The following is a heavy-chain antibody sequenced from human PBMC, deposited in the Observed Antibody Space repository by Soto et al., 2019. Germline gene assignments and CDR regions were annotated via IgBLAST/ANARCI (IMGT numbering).Heavy chain of an antibody. J-gene: IGHJ6*02. CDR1: GFTFSSYA. Sequence: LRLSCAASGFTFSSYAMHWVRQAPGKGLECVAVILLDGTNKNYADSVMGRFAISRDNSKNTLYLQMNSLRPEDTAVYYCARERWLQRIQYFYGMDVWGQGTTVTVSS. V-gene: IGHV3-30*09. D-gene: IGHD5-12*01. CDR2: ILLDGTNK. CDR3: ARERWLQRIQYFYGMDV.